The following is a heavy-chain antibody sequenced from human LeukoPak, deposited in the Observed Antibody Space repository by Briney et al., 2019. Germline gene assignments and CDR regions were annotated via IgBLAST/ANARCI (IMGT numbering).Heavy chain of an antibody. D-gene: IGHD3-10*01. V-gene: IGHV3-21*01. CDR2: ISSSSSYI. J-gene: IGHJ4*02. CDR3: ARDLTMVRGVSAY. Sequence: GGSLRLSCAASGFTFSNYYMNWVRQAPGKGLEWVSSISSSSSYIYYADSVKGRFTISRDNAKNSLYLQMNSLRAEDTAVYYCARDLTMVRGVSAYWGQGTLVTVSS. CDR1: GFTFSNYY.